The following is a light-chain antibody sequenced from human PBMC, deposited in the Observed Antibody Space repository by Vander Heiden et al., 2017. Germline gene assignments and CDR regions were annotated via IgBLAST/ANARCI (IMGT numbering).Light chain of an antibody. CDR3: SSYTSSSTYV. CDR1: SSDVGGYNY. V-gene: IGLV2-14*01. CDR2: DVS. J-gene: IGLJ1*01. Sequence: QSALTQPASVSGSPGQSITISCTGTSSDVGGYNYVPWYQQHPGKAPKLMIYDVSNRPSGVSNRFSGSKSGNTASLTISGRQAEDDADYYCSSYTSSSTYVFGTGTKLTVL.